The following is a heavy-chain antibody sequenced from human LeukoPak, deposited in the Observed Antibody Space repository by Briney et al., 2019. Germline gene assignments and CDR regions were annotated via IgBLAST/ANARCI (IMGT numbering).Heavy chain of an antibody. CDR2: ISTYNGNT. J-gene: IGHJ4*02. D-gene: IGHD3-10*01. Sequence: ASVKVSCKASSYTFTNYGISWVRQAPGQGLEWMGWISTYNGNTKYTQNPQGRVTMTTDTSTSTAYMDLTSLRSDDTAVYYCARSGHRRYYYASGPDYWGQGTLVTVSS. CDR3: ARSGHRRYYYASGPDY. V-gene: IGHV1-18*01. CDR1: SYTFTNYG.